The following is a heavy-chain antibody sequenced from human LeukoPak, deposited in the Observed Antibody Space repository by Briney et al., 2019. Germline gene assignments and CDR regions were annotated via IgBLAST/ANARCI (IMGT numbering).Heavy chain of an antibody. J-gene: IGHJ4*02. V-gene: IGHV3-21*01. D-gene: IGHD4-17*01. CDR1: GFTFSSYS. CDR3: ARGHTAVTRHFDF. Sequence: GGSLRLSCAASGFTFSSYSMNWVRQAPGKGLEWVSIISSGSSAIFSADALKGRFTISRDDAKNLLYLDMNSLRAEDTAVYYCARGHTAVTRHFDFWGQGTLVTVSS. CDR2: ISSGSSAI.